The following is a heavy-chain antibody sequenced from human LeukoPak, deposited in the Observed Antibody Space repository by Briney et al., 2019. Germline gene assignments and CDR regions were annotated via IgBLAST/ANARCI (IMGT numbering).Heavy chain of an antibody. D-gene: IGHD6-19*01. CDR1: GGSISSYY. CDR3: ARGGIAVAGRAFDI. J-gene: IGHJ3*02. Sequence: SETLSLTCTVSGGSISSYYWSWIRQPAGKGLEWIGRIYTSGSTNYNLSLKSRVTISVDTSKNQFSLKLSSVTAADTAVYYCARGGIAVAGRAFDIWGQGTMVTVSS. CDR2: IYTSGST. V-gene: IGHV4-4*07.